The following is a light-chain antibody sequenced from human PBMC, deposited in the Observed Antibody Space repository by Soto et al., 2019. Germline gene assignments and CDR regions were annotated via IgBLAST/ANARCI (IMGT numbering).Light chain of an antibody. J-gene: IGKJ2*01. V-gene: IGKV1-39*01. CDR1: QSISNY. Sequence: DIQMTQSPSSLSASIGDRVTITCRASQSISNYLNWYQQKPGKAPQLLIYAASSLQSGVPSRFSGSGSGTDFTLTISSLQPEDFATYYCQHNYRIPPYTFGQGTKLENK. CDR3: QHNYRIPPYT. CDR2: AAS.